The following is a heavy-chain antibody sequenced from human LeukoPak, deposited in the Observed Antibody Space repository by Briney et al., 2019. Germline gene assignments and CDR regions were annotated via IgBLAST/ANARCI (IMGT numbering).Heavy chain of an antibody. CDR1: GFTFSSYP. CDR3: ARSSGSYYFKYFHH. V-gene: IGHV3-30-3*01. D-gene: IGHD1-26*01. J-gene: IGHJ1*01. CDR2: ISYDGSNK. Sequence: GRSLRLSCAASGFTFSSYPMHWVRQAPGKGLEWVAVISYDGSNKYYADSVKGRFTISRDNSKNTLYLQMNSLRAEDTAVYYCARSSGSYYFKYFHHWGQGTLVTVSS.